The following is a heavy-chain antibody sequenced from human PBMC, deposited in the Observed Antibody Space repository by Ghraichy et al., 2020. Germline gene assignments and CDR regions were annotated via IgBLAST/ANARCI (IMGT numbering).Heavy chain of an antibody. CDR3: AKVQGYDFWSGYYYLRRDYYYYYVDV. D-gene: IGHD3-3*01. J-gene: IGHJ6*03. CDR1: GFTFSSYG. CDR2: ISYDGSNK. Sequence: GRSLRLSCAASGFTFSSYGMHWVRQAPGKGLEWVAVISYDGSNKYYADSVKGRFTISRDNSKNTLYLQMNSLRAEDTAVYYCAKVQGYDFWSGYYYLRRDYYYYYVDVWGKGTTVTVSS. V-gene: IGHV3-30*18.